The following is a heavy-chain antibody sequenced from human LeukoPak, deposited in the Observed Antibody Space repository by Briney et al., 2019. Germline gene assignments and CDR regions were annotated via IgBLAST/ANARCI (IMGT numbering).Heavy chain of an antibody. CDR3: ARDRLLYLDY. Sequence: GGSLTLSCAATGFTFSSYAMTWVRQAPGKGLEWVSGISGSGDTTYYADSVKGRFTISRDNSKNTLYLQINSLRVEDTAVYFCARDRLLYLDYWGQGTPVTVSS. D-gene: IGHD2-21*02. CDR2: ISGSGDTT. J-gene: IGHJ4*02. V-gene: IGHV3-23*01. CDR1: GFTFSSYA.